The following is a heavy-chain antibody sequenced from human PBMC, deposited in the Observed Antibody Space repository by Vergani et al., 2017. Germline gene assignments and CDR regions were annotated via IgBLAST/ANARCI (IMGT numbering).Heavy chain of an antibody. CDR3: AKGVYYYDSSGYYYFDY. D-gene: IGHD3-22*01. CDR1: GFTFDDYA. Sequence: EVQLVESGGGLVQPGRSLRLSCAASGFTFDDYAMHWVRQAPGKGLEWVSGISRNSGSIGYADSVKGRFTISRDNAKNSLYLQMNSLRAEDTALYYCAKGVYYYDSSGYYYFDYWGQGTLVTVSS. V-gene: IGHV3-9*01. J-gene: IGHJ4*02. CDR2: ISRNSGSI.